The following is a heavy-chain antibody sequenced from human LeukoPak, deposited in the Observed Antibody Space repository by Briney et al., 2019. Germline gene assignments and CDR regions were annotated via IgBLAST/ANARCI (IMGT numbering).Heavy chain of an antibody. D-gene: IGHD1-26*01. CDR3: ARENSGSYGSDY. CDR1: GGSISSYY. V-gene: IGHV4-59*12. J-gene: IGHJ4*02. Sequence: TSETLSLACTVSGGSISSYYWSWIRQPPGKGLEWIGYIYYSGSTNYNPSLKSRVTISVDTSKNQFSLKLSSVAAADTAVYYCARENSGSYGSDYWGQGTLVTVSS. CDR2: IYYSGST.